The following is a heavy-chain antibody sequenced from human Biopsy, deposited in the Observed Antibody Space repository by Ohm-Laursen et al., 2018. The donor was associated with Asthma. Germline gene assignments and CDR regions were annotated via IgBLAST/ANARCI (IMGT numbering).Heavy chain of an antibody. Sequence: SVKVSCKASGGTFSTFTITWVRQAPGQALEWVGGILPILGTSNYAQKFQGRVTITADESTRTAYMELSSLRSEDTAVYYCATPPVGSISYFDSWGQGTLVTVSS. CDR3: ATPPVGSISYFDS. CDR2: ILPILGTS. D-gene: IGHD1-26*01. CDR1: GGTFSTFT. J-gene: IGHJ4*02. V-gene: IGHV1-69*13.